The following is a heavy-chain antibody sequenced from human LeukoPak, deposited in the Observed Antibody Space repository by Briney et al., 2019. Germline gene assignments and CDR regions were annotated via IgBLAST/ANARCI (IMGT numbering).Heavy chain of an antibody. CDR2: ISGSTGRT. V-gene: IGHV3-23*01. CDR3: ARRPLGPDDAFDI. Sequence: PGGSLRLSCAASGFTFSTYAMSWVRQAPGKGLEWVSAISGSTGRTYYADSVKGRFTISRDNSKNTLYLQMNSLRAEDTAVYYCARRPLGPDDAFDIWGQGTMVTVSS. J-gene: IGHJ3*02. D-gene: IGHD7-27*01. CDR1: GFTFSTYA.